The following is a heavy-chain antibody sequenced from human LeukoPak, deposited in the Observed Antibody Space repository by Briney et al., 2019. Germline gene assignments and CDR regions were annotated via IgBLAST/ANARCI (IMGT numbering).Heavy chain of an antibody. CDR3: ARSRRDGYNYDFDY. J-gene: IGHJ4*02. V-gene: IGHV3-21*01. D-gene: IGHD5-24*01. Sequence: GGSLRLSCAASGFTFSSYEMNWARQAPGKGLEWVSSISGSGSYIQYADSVKGRFTISRDNAKNSLYLQMNSLRAEDTAVYYCARSRRDGYNYDFDYWGQGTLVTVSS. CDR2: ISGSGSYI. CDR1: GFTFSSYE.